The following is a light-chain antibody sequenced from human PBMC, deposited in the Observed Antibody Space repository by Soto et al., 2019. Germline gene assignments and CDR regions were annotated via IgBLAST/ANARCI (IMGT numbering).Light chain of an antibody. CDR2: GAS. Sequence: AIQMTQSPSSLSASIGDRVTITCRASQDIRRDLGWYQQKPGKAPNLLIYGASTLQTGVPSRFSGSGSGTDFALTISSLQPEDFATYYCKQYNSYSWTFXQGTKVDIK. CDR3: KQYNSYSWT. J-gene: IGKJ1*01. CDR1: QDIRRD. V-gene: IGKV1-6*01.